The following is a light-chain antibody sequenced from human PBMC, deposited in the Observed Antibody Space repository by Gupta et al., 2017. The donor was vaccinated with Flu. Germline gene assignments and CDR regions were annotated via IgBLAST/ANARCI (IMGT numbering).Light chain of an antibody. J-gene: IGLJ1*01. Sequence: QSVLTQPASVSAAQGQKVTISGSGRSSNIGNNYVSWYQQLPGTAPKLLIYENNKRPSGIPDRFSGSKSGTSATLGITGLQTGDEADYYCGTWDSSLSAYVFGTGTKVTVL. V-gene: IGLV1-51*02. CDR1: SSNIGNNY. CDR3: GTWDSSLSAYV. CDR2: ENN.